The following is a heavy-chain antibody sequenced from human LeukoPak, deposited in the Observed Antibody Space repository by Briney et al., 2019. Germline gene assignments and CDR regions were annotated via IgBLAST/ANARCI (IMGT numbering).Heavy chain of an antibody. CDR3: ARYSGWNDAFDI. J-gene: IGHJ3*02. CDR2: MNPNSGNA. CDR1: GYTFTSYD. V-gene: IGHV1-8*01. Sequence: ASVKVSCKASGYTFTSYDINWVRQAPGQGLEWMGWMNPNSGNAGYAQKFQGRVTMTRNTSISTAYMELSSLRSEDTAVYYCARYSGWNDAFDIWGQGTMVTVSS. D-gene: IGHD6-19*01.